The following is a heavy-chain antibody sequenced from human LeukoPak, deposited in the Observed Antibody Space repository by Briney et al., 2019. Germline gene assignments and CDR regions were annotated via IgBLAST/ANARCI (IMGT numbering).Heavy chain of an antibody. CDR3: ARVHHSDWYFDY. D-gene: IGHD6-19*01. Sequence: ASVKLSCKGSGYSFTTCCMHWVRQCPGQGLGWMGIIKPSGSSRSYAQKFQDRRTMIRDKSTSTVYMELRSPRSDATAVYYCARVHHSDWYFDYWGQGTLVTVSS. CDR2: IKPSGSSR. V-gene: IGHV1-46*01. CDR1: GYSFTTCC. J-gene: IGHJ4*02.